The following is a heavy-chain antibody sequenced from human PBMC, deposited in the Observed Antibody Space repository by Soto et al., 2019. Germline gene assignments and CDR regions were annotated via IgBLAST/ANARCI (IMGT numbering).Heavy chain of an antibody. V-gene: IGHV1-69*13. D-gene: IGHD2-21*02. CDR2: IIPIFGTA. Sequence: GASVKVSCKASGGTFSSYAISWVRQAPGQGLEWMGGIIPIFGTANYAQKFQGRVTITADESTSTAYMELSSLRSEDTAVYYCARDRKEVTAPGEGFDAFDIWGQGRMVTVSS. CDR3: ARDRKEVTAPGEGFDAFDI. J-gene: IGHJ3*02. CDR1: GGTFSSYA.